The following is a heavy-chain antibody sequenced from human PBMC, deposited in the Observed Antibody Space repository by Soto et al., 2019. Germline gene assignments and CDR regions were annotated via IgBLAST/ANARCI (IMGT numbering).Heavy chain of an antibody. CDR3: AADSRPPGSGSSTTSFYYFDY. V-gene: IGHV3-23*01. J-gene: IGHJ4*02. CDR1: GFTFSSYA. CDR2: ISGSGGST. Sequence: PGGSLRLSCAASGFTFSSYAMSWVRQAPGKGLEWVSAISGSGGSTYYADSVKGRFTISRDNSKNTLYLQMNSLRSEDTAVYYCAADSRPPGSGSSTTSFYYFDYWGQGTLVTVSS. D-gene: IGHD3-10*01.